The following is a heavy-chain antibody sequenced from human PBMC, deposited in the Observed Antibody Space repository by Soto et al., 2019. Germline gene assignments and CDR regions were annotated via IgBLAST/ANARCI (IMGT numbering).Heavy chain of an antibody. Sequence: EVQLVESGGGLVQPEGSLRLSCAASGFTFSDHYMDWVRQAPGKGLEWAGRIKNQANSYTTEYAAPVNGKFIISRDDSKNEVFLQMHRLETDGTAVYYRTRVRMGSSRTSCYWGQGVLGSVSS. D-gene: IGHD6-13*01. J-gene: IGHJ4*02. CDR1: GFTFSDHY. CDR3: TRVRMGSSRTSCY. CDR2: IKNQANSYTT. V-gene: IGHV3-72*01.